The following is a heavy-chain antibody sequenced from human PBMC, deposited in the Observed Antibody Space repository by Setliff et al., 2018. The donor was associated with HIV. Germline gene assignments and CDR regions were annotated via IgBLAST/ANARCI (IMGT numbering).Heavy chain of an antibody. V-gene: IGHV3-30*01. CDR3: AREYSFGSNLDS. CDR2: ISHDGSTQ. J-gene: IGHJ4*02. CDR1: GFTFSSYA. Sequence: PGGSLRLSCAASGFTFSSYAMHWVRQAPGKGLEWVAAISHDGSTQYYAASLMGRFTISRDNSKNMIYLQLNNLRTEDTGVYYCAREYSFGSNLDSWGQGTLVTVPQ. D-gene: IGHD5-18*01.